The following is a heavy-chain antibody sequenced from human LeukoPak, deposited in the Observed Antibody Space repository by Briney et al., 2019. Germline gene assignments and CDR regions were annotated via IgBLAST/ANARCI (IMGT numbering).Heavy chain of an antibody. CDR2: IYYSGST. V-gene: IGHV4-61*01. D-gene: IGHD5-12*01. CDR1: GGSISSSSYY. J-gene: IGHJ6*03. CDR3: ARANSGYDRMGLHYYYMDV. Sequence: KPSETLSLTCTVSGGSISSSSYYWSWIRQPPGKGLEWIGYIYYSGSTNYNPSLKSRVTISVDTSKNQFSLKLSSVTAADTAVYYCARANSGYDRMGLHYYYMDVWGKGTTVTVSS.